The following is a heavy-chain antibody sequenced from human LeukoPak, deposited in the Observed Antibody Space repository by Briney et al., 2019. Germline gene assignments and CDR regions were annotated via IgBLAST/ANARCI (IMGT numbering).Heavy chain of an antibody. CDR3: ARGGYSDAFDI. Sequence: QSGGSLRLSCAASGFTFSSYEMNWVRKAPGKGLEWVSYISSSGSTIYYADSVKGRFTISRDNAKNSLYLQMNSLRAEDTAVYYCARGGYSDAFDIWGQGTMVTVSS. J-gene: IGHJ3*02. CDR2: ISSSGSTI. V-gene: IGHV3-48*03. D-gene: IGHD2-15*01. CDR1: GFTFSSYE.